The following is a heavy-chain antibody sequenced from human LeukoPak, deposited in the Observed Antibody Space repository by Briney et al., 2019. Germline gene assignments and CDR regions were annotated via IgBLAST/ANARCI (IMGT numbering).Heavy chain of an antibody. CDR3: ARGYYDSSGYSFDY. CDR2: IWYDGTNK. Sequence: GSLRLSCGASGFTFSSYGMHWVRQAPGKGLEWVAVIWYDGTNKYYVDSVKGRFTISRDNSKNTLYLQMNSLRAEDTAVYYCARGYYDSSGYSFDYWGQGTLVTVSS. J-gene: IGHJ4*02. D-gene: IGHD3-22*01. V-gene: IGHV3-33*01. CDR1: GFTFSSYG.